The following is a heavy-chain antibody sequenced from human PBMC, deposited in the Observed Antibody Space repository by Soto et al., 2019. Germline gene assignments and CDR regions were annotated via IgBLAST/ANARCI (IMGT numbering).Heavy chain of an antibody. Sequence: SETLSLTCTVSGGSISSYYWSWIRQPPGKGLEWIGYIYYSGRTHYNPSLKSRVTISVDTSKNQFSLKLSSVTAADTAVYYCARGYCSSTSCYIWDNWFDPWGQGTLVTVSS. CDR3: ARGYCSSTSCYIWDNWFDP. CDR1: GGSISSYY. CDR2: IYYSGRT. V-gene: IGHV4-59*01. D-gene: IGHD2-2*02. J-gene: IGHJ5*02.